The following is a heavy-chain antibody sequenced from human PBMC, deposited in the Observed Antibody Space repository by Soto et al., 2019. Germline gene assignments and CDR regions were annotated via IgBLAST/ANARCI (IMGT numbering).Heavy chain of an antibody. V-gene: IGHV4-30-4*01. J-gene: IGHJ5*02. CDR2: VYYSGNT. Sequence: QVQLQESGQGLVRPSQTLSLTCTVSGDSIGNGDYYWTWVRQPPGKGLEWIGYVYYSGNTYYNPSIKSRVTMSLDTSKNQFSLLLNSVSAADTAVYYCARDRSGNWFDPWGQGTLVTVSS. CDR1: GDSIGNGDYY. D-gene: IGHD3-10*01. CDR3: ARDRSGNWFDP.